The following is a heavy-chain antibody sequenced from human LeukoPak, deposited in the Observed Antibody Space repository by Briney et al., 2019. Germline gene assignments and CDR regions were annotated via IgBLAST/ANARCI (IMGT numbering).Heavy chain of an antibody. CDR2: IYYSGST. CDR3: AREFYYDSSFSFDI. D-gene: IGHD3-22*01. CDR1: GGSISSYY. J-gene: IGHJ3*02. V-gene: IGHV4-59*01. Sequence: KPSETLSLTCTVSGGSISSYYWSWIRQPPGKGLEWIGYIYYSGSTNYNPSLKSRVTISVDTSKNQFSLKLSSVTAADTAVYYCAREFYYDSSFSFDIWGQGAMVTVSS.